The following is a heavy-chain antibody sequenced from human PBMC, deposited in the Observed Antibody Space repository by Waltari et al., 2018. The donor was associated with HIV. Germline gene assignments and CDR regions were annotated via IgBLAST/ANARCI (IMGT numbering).Heavy chain of an antibody. CDR1: GFTFSSHA. V-gene: IGHV3-30*01. D-gene: IGHD3-10*01. CDR2: ISYDGNNK. J-gene: IGHJ3*01. Sequence: QVQLVESGGGVVQPGRSLRLSCAASGFTFSSHAMHWVRQAPGKGLGLVAVISYDGNNKYYADSVKGRFTISRDNSKNTLYVQMNSLRAEDTAVYFCARVDGFGELFDAFDVWGQGTMVTVSS. CDR3: ARVDGFGELFDAFDV.